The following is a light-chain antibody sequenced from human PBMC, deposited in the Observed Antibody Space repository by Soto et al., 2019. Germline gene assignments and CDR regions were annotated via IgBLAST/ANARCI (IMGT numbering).Light chain of an antibody. CDR1: NSDVGKFDY. Sequence: QSALTQPASVSASPGQSLTISCTGTNSDVGKFDYVSWYQHHPGKAPKLVISAVTRRSSGVSDRFSGSKSGNTATLTISGLQAEDEADYYCASYTDTTTQVFGGGTKVTVL. V-gene: IGLV2-14*01. CDR2: AVT. J-gene: IGLJ3*02. CDR3: ASYTDTTTQV.